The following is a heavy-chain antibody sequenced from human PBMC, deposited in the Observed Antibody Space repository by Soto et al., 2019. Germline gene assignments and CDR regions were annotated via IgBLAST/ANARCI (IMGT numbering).Heavy chain of an antibody. CDR1: EFTFSSNA. Sequence: EVQLLESGGGLVQPGGSLRLSCAASEFTFSSNAMHWVRQAPGKGLEWVSGITGSGSTTLYADSVKGRFTISRDNSKNTLYLHMNSLRAEDTAIYYCAKDFTAYLSSWFHFWGQGTLVTVSS. CDR3: AKDFTAYLSSWFHF. D-gene: IGHD6-13*01. CDR2: ITGSGSTT. J-gene: IGHJ5*01. V-gene: IGHV3-23*01.